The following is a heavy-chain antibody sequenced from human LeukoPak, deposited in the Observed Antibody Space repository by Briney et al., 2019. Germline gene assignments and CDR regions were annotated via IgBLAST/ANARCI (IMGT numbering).Heavy chain of an antibody. J-gene: IGHJ4*02. D-gene: IGHD6-13*01. CDR3: ASTLRLTAAAGNFDY. V-gene: IGHV1-46*03. CDR2: INPSGGST. Sequence: GASVKVSCKASGYTFTSYYMQWVRQAPGQGLEWMGIINPSGGSTSYAQKFQGRVTMTRDTSTSTVYMELSSLRSEDTAVYYCASTLRLTAAAGNFDYWGQGTLVTVSS. CDR1: GYTFTSYY.